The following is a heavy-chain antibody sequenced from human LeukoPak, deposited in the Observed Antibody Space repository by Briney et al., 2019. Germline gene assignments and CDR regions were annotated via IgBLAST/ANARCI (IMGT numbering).Heavy chain of an antibody. Sequence: SETLSLTCSVSGGSISSFYCNWMRQPAGKGLEWIGRIYTSGTTTYNPSLKSRVTMSVDTSKNQFSLKLSSVTAADTAVYYCARHKDYYYSYMDVWGKGTTVTISS. CDR3: ARHKDYYYSYMDV. J-gene: IGHJ6*03. CDR2: IYTSGTT. V-gene: IGHV4-4*07. CDR1: GGSISSFY.